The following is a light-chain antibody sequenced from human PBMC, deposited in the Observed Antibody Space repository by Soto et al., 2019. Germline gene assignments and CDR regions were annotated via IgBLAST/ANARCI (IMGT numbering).Light chain of an antibody. CDR3: QQYGSSPYT. CDR1: QSVRNSY. Sequence: EILLTQSPGTLSLSPGERATLSCRASQSVRNSYLAWYQQKPVQAPRLLIYGASGRATGIPDRFSGSGSGTDFTLTISRLEPEDFAVYYCQQYGSSPYTFGQGTKLEI. V-gene: IGKV3-20*01. CDR2: GAS. J-gene: IGKJ2*01.